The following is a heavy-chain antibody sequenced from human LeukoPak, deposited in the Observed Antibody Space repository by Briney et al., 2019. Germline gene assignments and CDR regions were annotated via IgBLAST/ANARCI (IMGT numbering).Heavy chain of an antibody. CDR2: IYTSGST. V-gene: IGHV4-61*02. CDR3: ARSVGDCSSTSCHTNWFDP. Sequence: SETLSLTCTVSGGSIGSGSYYWSWIRQPAGKGLEWIGRIYTSGSTNYNPSLKSRVTISVDTSKNQFSLKLSSVTAADTAVYYCARSVGDCSSTSCHTNWFDPWGQGTLVTVSS. CDR1: GGSIGSGSYY. D-gene: IGHD2-2*02. J-gene: IGHJ5*02.